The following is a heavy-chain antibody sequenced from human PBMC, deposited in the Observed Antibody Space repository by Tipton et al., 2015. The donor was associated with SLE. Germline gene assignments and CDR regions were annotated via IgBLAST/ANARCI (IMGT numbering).Heavy chain of an antibody. CDR1: GFTFSDYY. CDR2: ISSSSSYI. Sequence: SLRLSCAASGFTFSDYYMSWIRQAPGKGLEWVSYISSSSSYIYYADSVKGRFTISRDNAKNSLYLQMSSLRVEDTGVYYCVRDSETRTPYYYGMDVWGQGTTVTVSS. J-gene: IGHJ6*02. CDR3: VRDSETRTPYYYGMDV. D-gene: IGHD4-23*01. V-gene: IGHV3-11*06.